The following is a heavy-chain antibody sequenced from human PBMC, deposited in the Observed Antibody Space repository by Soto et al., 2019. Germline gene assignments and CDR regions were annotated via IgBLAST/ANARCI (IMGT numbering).Heavy chain of an antibody. V-gene: IGHV3-7*03. D-gene: IGHD3-3*01. CDR3: VRDVGPITIFGEALSGYFDS. CDR1: GFAFNNYW. Sequence: ELQLVESGGGLVQPGGSLRLSCAASGFAFNNYWMSWVRQAPGKGPEWVASIKYDGSEKYYVDSVKGRFTVSRDNTKSSLSMHLNSLRADDTAVYYCVRDVGPITIFGEALSGYFDSWGQGTLVTVSS. J-gene: IGHJ4*02. CDR2: IKYDGSEK.